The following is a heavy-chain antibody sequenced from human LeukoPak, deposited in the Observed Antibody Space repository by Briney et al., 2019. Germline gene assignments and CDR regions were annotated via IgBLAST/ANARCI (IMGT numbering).Heavy chain of an antibody. CDR1: GGTFSSYA. D-gene: IGHD5-12*01. CDR2: IIPILGIA. Sequence: ASVKVSCKASGGTFSSYAISWVRQAPGQGLEWMGRIIPILGIANYAQKFQGRVTITADKSTSTAYMELSSLRSEDTAVYYCARSNVDIVATINWFDPRGQGTLVTVSS. J-gene: IGHJ5*02. V-gene: IGHV1-69*04. CDR3: ARSNVDIVATINWFDP.